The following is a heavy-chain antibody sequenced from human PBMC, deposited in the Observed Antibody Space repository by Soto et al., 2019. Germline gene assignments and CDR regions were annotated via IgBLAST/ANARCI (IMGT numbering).Heavy chain of an antibody. CDR2: IIPIFGTA. D-gene: IGHD2-21*02. V-gene: IGHV1-69*01. J-gene: IGHJ3*02. CDR1: GGTFSSYA. CDR3: ARDPTYCGGDCYSNAFDI. Sequence: QVQLLQSGAEVKKPGSSVKVSCKASGGTFSSYAISWVRQAPGQGLEWMGGIIPIFGTANYAQKFQGRVTITADESTSTAYMELSSLRSEDTAVYYCARDPTYCGGDCYSNAFDIWGQGTMVTVSS.